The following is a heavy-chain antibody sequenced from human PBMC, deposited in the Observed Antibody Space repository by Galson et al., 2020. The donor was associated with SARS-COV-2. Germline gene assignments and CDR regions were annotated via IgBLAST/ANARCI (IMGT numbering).Heavy chain of an antibody. Sequence: GGPLRPSAAGPGFNVGYHTMTWFLQAPGKGLEGISTIGNDGFLTYYPDSVKGRFTISRDSSRQTLYLDMDSLRAEDTAIYYCSVFIAGLPHWGQGTLVTVSS. V-gene: IGHV3-23*01. CDR1: GFNVGYHT. D-gene: IGHD2-15*01. CDR2: IGNDGFLT. CDR3: SVFIAGLPH. J-gene: IGHJ4*02.